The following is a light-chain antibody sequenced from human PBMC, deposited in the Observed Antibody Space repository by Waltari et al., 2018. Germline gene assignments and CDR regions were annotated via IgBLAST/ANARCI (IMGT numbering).Light chain of an antibody. CDR2: KVA. J-gene: IGKJ1*01. CDR1: QSLIYSDGNTY. V-gene: IGKV2-30*01. Sequence: DVVMTQSPLSLPVTLGQPASISCRSSQSLIYSDGNTYLNWFQQRPGQSPRRLIYKVANRDSGVPDRFSGSGSGTDFTLKISRVEAEDVGFYFCMQGTQRPRTFGQGTKVEIK. CDR3: MQGTQRPRT.